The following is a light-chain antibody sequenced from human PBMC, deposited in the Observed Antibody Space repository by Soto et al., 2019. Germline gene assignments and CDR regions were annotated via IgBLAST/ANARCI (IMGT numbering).Light chain of an antibody. CDR3: QQYNSFPYT. Sequence: DIQMTQSPSTLSASVGDRVTITCRASQSISSWLAWYQQKPGKAPKLLIYKASSLESGVPSRFSGSGSGTEFTLTISSLQPDDFATYYCQQYNSFPYTFGQGTKLEI. CDR2: KAS. V-gene: IGKV1-5*03. CDR1: QSISSW. J-gene: IGKJ2*01.